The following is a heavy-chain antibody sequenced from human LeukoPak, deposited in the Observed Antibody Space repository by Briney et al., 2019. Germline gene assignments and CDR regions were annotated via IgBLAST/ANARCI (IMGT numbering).Heavy chain of an antibody. CDR3: ARTDIVVVVAATMYNWFDP. D-gene: IGHD2-15*01. J-gene: IGHJ5*02. V-gene: IGHV1-18*01. Sequence: ASVKVSCKASGYTFTSYGISWVRQAPGQGLEWMGWISAYNGNTNYAQKLQGRATMTTDTSTSTAYMELRSLRSDDTAVYYCARTDIVVVVAATMYNWFDPWGQGTLVTVSS. CDR1: GYTFTSYG. CDR2: ISAYNGNT.